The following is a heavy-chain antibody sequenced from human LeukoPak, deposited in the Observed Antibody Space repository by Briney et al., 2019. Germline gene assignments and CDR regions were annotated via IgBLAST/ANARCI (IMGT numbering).Heavy chain of an antibody. J-gene: IGHJ6*02. D-gene: IGHD3-3*01. CDR2: MNPNSGNP. Sequence: ASVKASCKASGYTFTSYDINWVRQATGQGLEWMGWMNPNSGNPGYAQKFQGRVTMTRNTSISTAYMELSSLRSEDTAVYYCARGGSLYDDFWSGYYYYYYGMDVWGQGTTVTVSS. CDR3: ARGGSLYDDFWSGYYYYYYGMDV. CDR1: GYTFTSYD. V-gene: IGHV1-8*01.